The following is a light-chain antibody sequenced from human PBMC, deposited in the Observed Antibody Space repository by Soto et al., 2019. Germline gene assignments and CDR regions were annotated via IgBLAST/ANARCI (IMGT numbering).Light chain of an antibody. J-gene: IGKJ5*01. CDR3: QQYYRSPLT. Sequence: TVMTQSPGSLAVSLGETATINCKSSQSVLYDSKNQNYLAWYQQKPGQPPKLLIYWASTRESGVPDRFRGSESGTDFTLTITSLQAEDAAVYYCQQYYRSPLTFGQGTRLDIK. CDR1: QSVLYDSKNQNY. V-gene: IGKV4-1*01. CDR2: WAS.